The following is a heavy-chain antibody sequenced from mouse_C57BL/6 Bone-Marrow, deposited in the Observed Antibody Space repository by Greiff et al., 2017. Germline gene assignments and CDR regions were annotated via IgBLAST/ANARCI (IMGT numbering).Heavy chain of an antibody. CDR3: ARGDYAWFAY. V-gene: IGHV3-6*01. Sequence: EVQLQESGPGLVKPSQSLSLTCSVTGYSITSGYYWNWIRQFPGNKLEWMGYISYDGSNNYNPSLKNRISITRDTSKNHFFLKLNSVTTEDTATYYCARGDYAWFAYWGQGTLVTVSA. D-gene: IGHD2-4*01. CDR2: ISYDGSN. CDR1: GYSITSGYY. J-gene: IGHJ3*01.